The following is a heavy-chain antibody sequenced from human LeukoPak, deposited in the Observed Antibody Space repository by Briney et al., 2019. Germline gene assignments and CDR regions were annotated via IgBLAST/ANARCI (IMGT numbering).Heavy chain of an antibody. CDR1: GFTFSNYE. CDR2: IRQDGSER. CDR3: ARGGRQGTGDY. V-gene: IGHV3-7*05. J-gene: IGHJ4*02. D-gene: IGHD1-14*01. Sequence: PGGSLRLSCAASGFTFSNYEMTWVRQTPGKGLEWVANIRQDGSERNYVGSVKGRFTISRDNAKNSLYLQMNSLSAEDTAVYYCARGGRQGTGDYWGQGTLVTVSS.